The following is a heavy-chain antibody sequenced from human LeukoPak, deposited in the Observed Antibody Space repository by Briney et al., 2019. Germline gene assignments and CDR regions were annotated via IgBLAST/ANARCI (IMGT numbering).Heavy chain of an antibody. CDR1: GYTFTGYY. Sequence: ASVKVSCKASGYTFTGYYMHWVRQAPGQGLEWMGWINPDSGGTNYAQKFQGRVTMTRDTSISTAYMELSRLRSDDTAVYYCARDYRPVWARDAFDIWGQGTMVTVSS. CDR2: INPDSGGT. CDR3: ARDYRPVWARDAFDI. D-gene: IGHD1-14*01. J-gene: IGHJ3*02. V-gene: IGHV1-2*02.